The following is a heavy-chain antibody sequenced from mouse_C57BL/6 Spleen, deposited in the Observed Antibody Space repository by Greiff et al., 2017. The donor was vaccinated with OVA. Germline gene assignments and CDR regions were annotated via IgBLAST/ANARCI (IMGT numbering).Heavy chain of an antibody. CDR3: ARRYYGSSSYWYFDV. V-gene: IGHV1-9*01. Sequence: VQRVESGAELMKPGASVKLSCKATGYTFTGYWIEWVKQRPGHGLEWIGEILPGSGSTNYNEKFKGKATFTADTSSNTAYMQLSSLTTGDSAIYYCARRYYGSSSYWYFDVWGTGTTVTVSS. CDR2: ILPGSGST. D-gene: IGHD1-1*01. J-gene: IGHJ1*03. CDR1: GYTFTGYW.